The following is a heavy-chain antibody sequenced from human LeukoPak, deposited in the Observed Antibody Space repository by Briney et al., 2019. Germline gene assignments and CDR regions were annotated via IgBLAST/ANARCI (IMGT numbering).Heavy chain of an antibody. CDR2: IRDDGKNK. CDR1: GFTFNTYS. D-gene: IGHD1-14*01. CDR3: VKDNPLDY. Sequence: GGSPRLSCAASGFTFNTYSINWVRQAPGKGLEWVAFIRDDGKNKLYADSMKGGCTISRDNSKNTLYLHINSPRAEDTAVYYCVKDNPLDYWGQGTLVIVSS. J-gene: IGHJ4*02. V-gene: IGHV3-30*02.